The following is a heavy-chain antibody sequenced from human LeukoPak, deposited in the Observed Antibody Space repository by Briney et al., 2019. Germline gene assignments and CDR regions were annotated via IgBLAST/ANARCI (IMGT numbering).Heavy chain of an antibody. V-gene: IGHV4-39*01. CDR2: IYYSGNT. CDR3: ARHRVYDWNYPIWFDP. CDR1: GGSIRSSGYY. J-gene: IGHJ5*02. D-gene: IGHD3-16*01. Sequence: SETLSLTCTVSGGSIRSSGYYWAWIRQPPGKGLESIANIYYSGNTYYNPSLKSRVTISVDTSKNQFSLKLTSVTAADTAVYYRARHRVYDWNYPIWFDPWGQGTLVTVSS.